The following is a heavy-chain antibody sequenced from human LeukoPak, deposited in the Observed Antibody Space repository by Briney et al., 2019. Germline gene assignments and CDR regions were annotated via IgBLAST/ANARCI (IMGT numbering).Heavy chain of an antibody. J-gene: IGHJ4*02. CDR1: GFTFSSYS. D-gene: IGHD4-17*01. V-gene: IGHV3-21*01. CDR2: ISSSSSYI. Sequence: GALRLSCAASGFTFSSYSMNWVRQAPGKGLEWVSSISSSSSYIYYADSVKGRFTISRDNAKSSLYLQMNSLRAEDTAVYYCARAAPDYGDANDYWSQGTLVTVSS. CDR3: ARAAPDYGDANDY.